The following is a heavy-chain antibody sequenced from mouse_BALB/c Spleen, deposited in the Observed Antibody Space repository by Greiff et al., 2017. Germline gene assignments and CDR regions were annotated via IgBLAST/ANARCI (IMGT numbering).Heavy chain of an antibody. Sequence: EVQLQQSGPELVKPGASVKVSCKASGYAFTSYNMYWVKQSHGKSLEWIGYIDPYNGSTTYNQKFKGKATLTVDKSSSTAYMHLNSLTSEDSAVYYCARGSGYPFAYWGQGTLVTVSA. CDR3: ARGSGYPFAY. D-gene: IGHD1-2*01. V-gene: IGHV1S135*01. CDR1: GYAFTSYN. CDR2: IDPYNGST. J-gene: IGHJ3*01.